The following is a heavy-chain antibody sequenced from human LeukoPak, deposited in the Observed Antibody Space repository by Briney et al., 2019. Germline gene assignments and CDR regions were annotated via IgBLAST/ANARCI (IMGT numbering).Heavy chain of an antibody. CDR2: IYYSGST. V-gene: IGHV4-31*03. Sequence: PSETLSLTCTVSGGSISSGGYCWSWIRQHPGKGLEWIGYIYYSGSTYYNPSLKSRVTISVDTSKNQFSLKLSSVTAADTAVYCCARGAMVRGVIIVGDDYWGQGTLVTVSS. J-gene: IGHJ4*02. CDR1: GGSISSGGYC. D-gene: IGHD3-10*01. CDR3: ARGAMVRGVIIVGDDY.